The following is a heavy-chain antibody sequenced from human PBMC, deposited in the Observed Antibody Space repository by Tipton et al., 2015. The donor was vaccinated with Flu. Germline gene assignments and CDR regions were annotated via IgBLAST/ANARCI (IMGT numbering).Heavy chain of an antibody. CDR3: ARGGASSKYLDV. CDR2: IFDTGST. V-gene: IGHV4-59*02. Sequence: TLSLTCTVSGDSVSSDYWSWIRQPPGKGLELIGFIFDTGSTNYNPSFKSRVSISVDTSKNQFSLSLGSVTAADMAVYYCARGGASSKYLDVWGQGTTVTVSS. D-gene: IGHD6-13*01. CDR1: GDSVSSDY. J-gene: IGHJ6*02.